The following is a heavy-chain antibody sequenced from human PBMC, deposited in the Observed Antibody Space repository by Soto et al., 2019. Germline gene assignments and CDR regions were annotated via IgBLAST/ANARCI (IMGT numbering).Heavy chain of an antibody. D-gene: IGHD6-13*01. Sequence: SETLSLTCTVSGDSISSNNNYWSWIRQPPGEGLEWIGFISYSGTTSYSPSLKSRVAISLDTSKNQFSLKLSSVTAADTAVYYCASSNIAAAGFYYYGMDVWGRGTTVTVSS. CDR2: ISYSGTT. J-gene: IGHJ6*02. CDR1: GDSISSNNNY. CDR3: ASSNIAAAGFYYYGMDV. V-gene: IGHV4-30-4*02.